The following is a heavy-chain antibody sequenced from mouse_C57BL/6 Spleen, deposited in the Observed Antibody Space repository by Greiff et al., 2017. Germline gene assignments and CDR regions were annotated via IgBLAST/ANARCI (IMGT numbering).Heavy chain of an antibody. V-gene: IGHV1-80*01. CDR2: IYPGDGDT. J-gene: IGHJ2*01. D-gene: IGHD1-1*01. CDR3: ARSLYYGSSYRYFGD. CDR1: GYAFSSYW. Sequence: VQLQQSGAELVKPGASVKISCKASGYAFSSYWMNWVKQRPGKGLEWIGQIYPGDGDTNYNGKFKGKATLTADKSSSTAYMQLSSLTSEDSAVYFCARSLYYGSSYRYFGDWGQGTTLTVSS.